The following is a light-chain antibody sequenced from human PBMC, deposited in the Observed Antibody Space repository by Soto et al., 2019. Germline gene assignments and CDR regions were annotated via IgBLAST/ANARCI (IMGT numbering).Light chain of an antibody. CDR2: ATS. V-gene: IGKV1-12*01. CDR3: QQTPSLPLS. Sequence: IQMTQSQSSVSASVGDRVTMTCRASQGVGGWLAWYQQKPGKVPKLLIYATSSLHSGVPSRFSGSGSGTDFTLSISCLQPEDFATYYSQQTPSLPLSFGPGTKVDIK. J-gene: IGKJ3*01. CDR1: QGVGGW.